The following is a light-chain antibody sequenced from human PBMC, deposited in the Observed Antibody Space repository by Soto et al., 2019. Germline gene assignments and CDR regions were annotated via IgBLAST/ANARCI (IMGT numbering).Light chain of an antibody. V-gene: IGKV2-40*01. CDR1: QSLLDSDNGNTY. CDR2: SLS. CDR3: KQRKEFPRT. Sequence: DFVMTQTPLSLPVSPGEPASISCRSSQSLLDSDNGNTYLDWFQQRPGQSPQLLIYSLSYRASGDPDKFSGSESATDFTLKISRVDAEDVGVYYCKQRKEFPRTFGQGTKVDIK. J-gene: IGKJ1*01.